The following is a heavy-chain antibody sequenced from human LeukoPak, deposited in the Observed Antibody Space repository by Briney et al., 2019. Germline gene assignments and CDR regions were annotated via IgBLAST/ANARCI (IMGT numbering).Heavy chain of an antibody. D-gene: IGHD2-15*01. V-gene: IGHV5-51*01. CDR1: GYSFTSYW. CDR2: IYLGDSDT. Sequence: GESLKISCEGSGYSFTSYWIGWVRHMPGKGLEWMGIIYLGDSDTRYSPSFQGQVTISADKSISTAYLQWSSLKASDTAMYYCARPGLPQDELIYFDYWGQGTLVTVSS. CDR3: ARPGLPQDELIYFDY. J-gene: IGHJ4*02.